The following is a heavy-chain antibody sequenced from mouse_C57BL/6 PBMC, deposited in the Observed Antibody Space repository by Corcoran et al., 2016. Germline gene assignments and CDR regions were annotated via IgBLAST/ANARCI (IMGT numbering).Heavy chain of an antibody. V-gene: IGHV8-12*01. Sequence: QVTLKESGPGILQSSQTLSLTCSFSGFSLSTSGMGVSWIRQPSGKGLEWLAHIYWDDDKRYNPSLKSRLTISKDTSRNQVFLKITSVDTADTATYYCARRGDYGYDGGFAYWGQGTLVTVSA. J-gene: IGHJ3*01. D-gene: IGHD2-2*01. CDR3: ARRGDYGYDGGFAY. CDR1: GFSLSTSGMG. CDR2: IYWDDDK.